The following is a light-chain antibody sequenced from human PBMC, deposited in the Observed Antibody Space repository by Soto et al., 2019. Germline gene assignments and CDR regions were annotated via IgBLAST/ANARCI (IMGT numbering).Light chain of an antibody. V-gene: IGKV3-11*01. Sequence: EIVLTQSPATLSLSPGERATLSCRASQSVSKFLAWYQQKPGQAPRLLIYDASNRATGIPARFSGRGSGTDFTLTISSLEPEDFAVYYCQQRGTSFGQGTKLEIK. CDR2: DAS. CDR3: QQRGTS. CDR1: QSVSKF. J-gene: IGKJ2*01.